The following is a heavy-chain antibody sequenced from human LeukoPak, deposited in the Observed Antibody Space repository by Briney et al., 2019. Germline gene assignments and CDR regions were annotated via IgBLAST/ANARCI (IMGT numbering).Heavy chain of an antibody. D-gene: IGHD2-2*01. J-gene: IGHJ6*02. CDR2: IWYDGSNK. CDR1: GFTFSSYG. CDR3: ARGGYCSSSSCSNYDGMDV. V-gene: IGHV3-33*01. Sequence: GSLRLSCAASGFTFSSYGMHWVRQAPGKGLEWVAAIWYDGSNKYYADSVKGRFTISRDNSKNTLYLQMNSLRAEDTAVYCCARGGYCSSSSCSNYDGMDVWGQGTTLTVSS.